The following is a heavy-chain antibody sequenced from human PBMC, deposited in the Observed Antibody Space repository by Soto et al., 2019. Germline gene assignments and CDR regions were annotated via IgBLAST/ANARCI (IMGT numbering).Heavy chain of an antibody. CDR1: GYSFTSYW. J-gene: IGHJ3*02. CDR2: IYPGDSDT. CDR3: ARRIAVAGTSDAFDI. Sequence: RESLKISCKGSGYSFTSYWIGWVRQMPGKGLEWMGIIYPGDSDTRYSPSFQGQVTISADKSISTAYLQWSSLKASDTAMYYCARRIAVAGTSDAFDIWGQGTMVTVSS. D-gene: IGHD6-19*01. V-gene: IGHV5-51*01.